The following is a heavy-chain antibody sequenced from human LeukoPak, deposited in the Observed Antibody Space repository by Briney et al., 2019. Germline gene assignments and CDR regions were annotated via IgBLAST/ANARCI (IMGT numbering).Heavy chain of an antibody. Sequence: SQTLSLTCNVSGGSISSGGYYWSWIRQHPGKGLEWIGYIYYSGSTYYNPSLKSRVTISVDTSKNQFSLKLSSVTAADTAVYYCARVPRYSGSYYPSFWFDPWGQGTLVTVSS. J-gene: IGHJ5*02. D-gene: IGHD1-26*01. CDR3: ARVPRYSGSYYPSFWFDP. CDR2: IYYSGST. CDR1: GGSISSGGYY. V-gene: IGHV4-31*03.